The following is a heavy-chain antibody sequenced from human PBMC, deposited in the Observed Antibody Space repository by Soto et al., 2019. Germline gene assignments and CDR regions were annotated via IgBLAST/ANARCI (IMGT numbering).Heavy chain of an antibody. D-gene: IGHD3-10*01. CDR1: GFTVSSNY. CDR3: ARVRSGSYYLIDAFDI. V-gene: IGHV3-66*01. J-gene: IGHJ3*02. CDR2: IYSGGST. Sequence: EVQLVESGGGLVQPGGSLRLSCAASGFTVSSNYMSWVRQAPGKGLEWVSVIYSGGSTYYADSVKGRFTISRDNSKNTLYLQMNSLRAEDTAVYYCARVRSGSYYLIDAFDIWGQGTMVTVSS.